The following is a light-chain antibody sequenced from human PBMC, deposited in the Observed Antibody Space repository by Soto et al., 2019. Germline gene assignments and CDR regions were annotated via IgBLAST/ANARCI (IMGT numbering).Light chain of an antibody. V-gene: IGKV1-5*01. CDR1: QSISKW. Sequence: DIQMTQSPSTVSASVGDRVTITCRASQSISKWLAWYQQKPGKAPKLLIYHVSSLESGVPSRFSGSGSGTEFTLTISRLQPDDFATYFCHSRAFGQGTRLEIK. CDR2: HVS. CDR3: HSRA. J-gene: IGKJ5*01.